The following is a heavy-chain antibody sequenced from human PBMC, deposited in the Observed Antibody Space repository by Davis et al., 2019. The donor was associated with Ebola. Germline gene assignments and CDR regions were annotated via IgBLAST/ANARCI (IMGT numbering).Heavy chain of an antibody. V-gene: IGHV3-23*01. CDR1: GFTFRLSV. D-gene: IGHD3-3*01. CDR3: AKSGLSFGVVKYHYGMDV. CDR2: VIGGGGST. J-gene: IGHJ6*04. Sequence: GGSLRLSCAASGFTFRLSVMNWVRQAPGKGLEWVSAVIGGGGSTYYADSVKGRFTISRDNSKKTLYLQMNSLRAEDTAVYYCAKSGLSFGVVKYHYGMDVWGKGTTVTVSS.